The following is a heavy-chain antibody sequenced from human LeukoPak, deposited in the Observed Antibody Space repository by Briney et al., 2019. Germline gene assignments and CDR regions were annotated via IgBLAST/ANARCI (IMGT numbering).Heavy chain of an antibody. V-gene: IGHV1-2*02. CDR1: GYTFTGYY. D-gene: IGHD2-8*01. J-gene: IGHJ4*02. CDR2: INPNSGGT. Sequence: GASVKVSCKASGYTFTGYYMHWVRQAPGQGLEWMGWINPNSGGTNYAQKFQGRVTMTRDTSNSTAYMELSRLRSDDTAVYYCARVGAHIVLMVYAGDLDYWGQGTLVTVSS. CDR3: ARVGAHIVLMVYAGDLDY.